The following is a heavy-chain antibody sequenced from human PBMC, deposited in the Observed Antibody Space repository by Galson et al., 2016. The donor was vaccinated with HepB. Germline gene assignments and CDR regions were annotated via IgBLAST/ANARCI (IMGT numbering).Heavy chain of an antibody. J-gene: IGHJ4*02. CDR1: GGTFNSYA. D-gene: IGHD3-9*01. CDR3: ARYCDSLTACRESRFDY. V-gene: IGHV1-69*06. CDR2: ILPDFGTA. Sequence: QSGAEVKKPGESLKISCKASGGTFNSYAISWVRQAPGQGLEWMGGILPDFGTANYAQKFQGRLTITADISTNTAYLELSSLRYEDTAVYYCARYCDSLTACRESRFDYWGQGTLVTVSS.